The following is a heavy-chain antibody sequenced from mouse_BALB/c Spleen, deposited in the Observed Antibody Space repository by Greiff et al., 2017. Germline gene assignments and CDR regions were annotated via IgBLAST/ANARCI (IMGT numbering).Heavy chain of an antibody. CDR1: GYTFTSYW. CDR3: TIYYGYDGSY. CDR2: IYPGSGST. D-gene: IGHD2-2*01. Sequence: LQQPGSELVRPGASVKLSCKASGYTFTSYWMHWVKQRPGQGLEWIGNIYPGSGSTNYDEKFKSKATLTVDTSSSTAYMQLSSLTSEDSAVYYCTIYYGYDGSYWGQGTTLTVSS. V-gene: IGHV1S22*01. J-gene: IGHJ2*01.